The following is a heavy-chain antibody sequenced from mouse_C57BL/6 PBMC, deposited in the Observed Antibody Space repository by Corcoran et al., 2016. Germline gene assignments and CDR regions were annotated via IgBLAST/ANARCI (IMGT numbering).Heavy chain of an antibody. CDR3: ARELGPYAMDY. D-gene: IGHD4-1*01. CDR2: INPNNGGT. J-gene: IGHJ4*01. V-gene: IGHV1-26*01. Sequence: EVQLQQSGPELVKPGASVKISCKASGYTFTDYYMNWVKQSHGKSLEWIGDINPNNGGTSYNQKFKGKATLTVDKSSSTAYMELRSLTSEASAVYYCARELGPYAMDYWGQGTSVTVSS. CDR1: GYTFTDYY.